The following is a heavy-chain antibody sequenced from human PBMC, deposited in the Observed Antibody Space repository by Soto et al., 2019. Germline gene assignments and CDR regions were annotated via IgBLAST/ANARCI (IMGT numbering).Heavy chain of an antibody. J-gene: IGHJ4*02. V-gene: IGHV4-39*07. Sequence: PSETLSLTCSVSGGSISGSSYYWGWIRQPPGKGLEWIGSIYRSGYTYDNPSLKSRVTISVDTSKNQFSLKLSSVTAADTAVYYCARDDGGYSYGIDYWGQGTLVTVSS. CDR3: ARDDGGYSYGIDY. CDR2: IYRSGYT. CDR1: GGSISGSSYY. D-gene: IGHD5-18*01.